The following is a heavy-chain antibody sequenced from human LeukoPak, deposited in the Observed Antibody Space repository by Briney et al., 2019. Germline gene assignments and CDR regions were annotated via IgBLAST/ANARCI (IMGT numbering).Heavy chain of an antibody. Sequence: GRSFRLSCAASGFSFSSYSMNWVRQAPGKWLEWVSYISGSGNAKHYTDSVKGRFTISRDNAKNALYLQMNSLRAEDTAVYFCARDYVYAFDYWGQETLVTVS. CDR2: ISGSGNAK. J-gene: IGHJ4*02. V-gene: IGHV3-48*01. CDR3: ARDYVYAFDY. CDR1: GFSFSSYS. D-gene: IGHD2/OR15-2a*01.